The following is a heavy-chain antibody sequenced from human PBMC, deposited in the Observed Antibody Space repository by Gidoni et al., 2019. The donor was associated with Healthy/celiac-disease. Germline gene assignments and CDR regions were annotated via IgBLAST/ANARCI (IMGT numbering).Heavy chain of an antibody. D-gene: IGHD4-17*01. CDR2: ISYDGSNK. CDR1: GFPFSTYG. Sequence: QVQLVASGGGMVQHGRSLRRSCAASGFPFSTYGMPWVRQAPGNGLEWGAVISYDGSNKYYAYSVKGRFTISRDNSKNTLYLQMNSLRAEDTAVYYCAKDHPLSYGEIGSGYDYGMDVWGQGTTVTVSS. V-gene: IGHV3-30*18. J-gene: IGHJ6*02. CDR3: AKDHPLSYGEIGSGYDYGMDV.